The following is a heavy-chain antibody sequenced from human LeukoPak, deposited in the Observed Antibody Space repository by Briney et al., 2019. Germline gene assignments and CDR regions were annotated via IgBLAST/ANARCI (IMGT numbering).Heavy chain of an antibody. CDR1: GFTFSTSW. J-gene: IGHJ4*02. V-gene: IGHV3-7*01. Sequence: SGGSLRLSCAASGFTFSTSWMTWARQAPGKGLEWVASIKDDGSGKYYVDSVKGRFTISRDNAKNSLYPQMNSLGVEDTAVYYCTNLGYTDWGQGTLVTVSS. D-gene: IGHD5-18*01. CDR2: IKDDGSGK. CDR3: TNLGYTD.